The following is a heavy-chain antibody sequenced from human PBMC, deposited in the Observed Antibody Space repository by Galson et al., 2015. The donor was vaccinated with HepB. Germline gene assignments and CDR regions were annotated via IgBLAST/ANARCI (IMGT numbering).Heavy chain of an antibody. CDR1: RFTFTRYG. D-gene: IGHD2-21*01. Sequence: SLRLSCAASRFTFTRYGMHWVRQAPGKGLEWLAFISNDGSVKHNANSVKGRFTISRHNSRNTLYLQMNSLRPEDTAVYYCAKDSIASSGAGWGMDVWGQGTTVTVSS. V-gene: IGHV3-30*18. J-gene: IGHJ6*02. CDR2: ISNDGSVK. CDR3: AKDSIASSGAGWGMDV.